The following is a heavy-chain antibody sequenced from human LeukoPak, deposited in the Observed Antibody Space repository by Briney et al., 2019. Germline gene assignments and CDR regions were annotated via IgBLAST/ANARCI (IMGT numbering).Heavy chain of an antibody. J-gene: IGHJ4*02. V-gene: IGHV3-30-3*01. CDR3: ARGRFIVGATIRGYYFDY. Sequence: GGSLRLSCAASGFTFSSYAMHWVRQAPGKGLEWVAVISYDGSNKYYADSVKGRFTISRDNSKNTLYLQMNSLRAEDTAVYYCARGRFIVGATIRGYYFDYWGQGTLATVSS. CDR2: ISYDGSNK. CDR1: GFTFSSYA. D-gene: IGHD1-26*01.